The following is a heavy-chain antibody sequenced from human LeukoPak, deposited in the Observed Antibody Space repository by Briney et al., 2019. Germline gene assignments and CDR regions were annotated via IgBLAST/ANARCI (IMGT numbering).Heavy chain of an antibody. CDR3: DRGGPETFYDSSGYSVDYFDY. Sequence: GGSLRLSCTASGFTFDDYGMSWVRQAPGKGLGWVSGINWNGGSTGYADSVKGRFTISRDNAKNSLYLPMNSLRAEDTALYHCDRGGPETFYDSSGYSVDYFDYWGQGTLVTVSS. V-gene: IGHV3-20*01. J-gene: IGHJ4*02. CDR1: GFTFDDYG. D-gene: IGHD3-22*01. CDR2: INWNGGST.